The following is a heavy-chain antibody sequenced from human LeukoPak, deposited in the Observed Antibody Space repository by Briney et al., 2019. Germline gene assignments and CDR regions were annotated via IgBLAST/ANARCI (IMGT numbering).Heavy chain of an antibody. CDR1: GGPFSGFY. V-gene: IGHV4-34*01. Sequence: SDTLSLTCAVHGGPFSGFYWSWIRQTPGKGLEWIGEINHSGSANYNPSLKSRVTLSVEMFKNQFSLSLRSVTAADTADYYCALLKGPNSASCRSPYFMDVWGKGTTVTVSS. CDR3: ALLKGPNSASCRSPYFMDV. CDR2: INHSGSA. D-gene: IGHD1-26*01. J-gene: IGHJ6*03.